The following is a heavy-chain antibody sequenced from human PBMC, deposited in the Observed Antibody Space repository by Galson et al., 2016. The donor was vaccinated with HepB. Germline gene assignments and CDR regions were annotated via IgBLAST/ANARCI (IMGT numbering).Heavy chain of an antibody. D-gene: IGHD1-1*01. J-gene: IGHJ5*01. V-gene: IGHV3-30-3*01. Sequence: PLRLSCEASGLSFSNFAMYWVRQAPGKGLECVAVIPYDGFNKYYAGSVKGRFTLSRDNSKNTIYLQMNSLRGDDTAVYYCATATETTLDSWGQVTLVTFSS. CDR2: IPYDGFNK. CDR3: ATATETTLDS. CDR1: GLSFSNFA.